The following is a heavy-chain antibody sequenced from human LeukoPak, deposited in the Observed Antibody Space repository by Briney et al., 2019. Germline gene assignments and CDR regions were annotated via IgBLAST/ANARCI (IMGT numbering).Heavy chain of an antibody. Sequence: ASVKVSCKASGYIFSNNDVKWVRQATGQGLEWMGWMNPISGNTGFAQKFQGRVTITRDTSISTAYMEVSSLRSDDTAVYFCVRAAKCSGGGCDSKEYVYYFDYWGQGTLVTVSS. CDR1: GYIFSNND. CDR3: VRAAKCSGGGCDSKEYVYYFDY. D-gene: IGHD6-25*01. CDR2: MNPISGNT. J-gene: IGHJ4*02. V-gene: IGHV1-8*03.